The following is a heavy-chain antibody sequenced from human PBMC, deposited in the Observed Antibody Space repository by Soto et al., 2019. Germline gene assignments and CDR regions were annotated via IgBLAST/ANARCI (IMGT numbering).Heavy chain of an antibody. CDR1: GFTFSSYA. D-gene: IGHD3-16*02. V-gene: IGHV3-30*18. CDR2: LSYDGSDK. CDR3: AKALGELSPESYDY. Sequence: QVQLVESGGGVVQPGRSLRLSCAASGFTFSSYAMHWVRQAPGKGLEWVAVLSYDGSDKYYADSVKGRFTISRDNSKNTLNRQMNSLRADDTAVYYCAKALGELSPESYDYWGQGTLITVSS. J-gene: IGHJ4*02.